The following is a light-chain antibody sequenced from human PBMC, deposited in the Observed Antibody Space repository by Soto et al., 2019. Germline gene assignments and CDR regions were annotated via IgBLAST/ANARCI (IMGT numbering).Light chain of an antibody. Sequence: QSALTQPTSVSGSPGQSITISCTGNHNDIGTYDYVSWYQQHPGRAPRLLIHGVTTRPSGISDRFSASKSGLTASLTISGLQPEDEADYYCSSFTSNRIYVFGPGTKVNVL. CDR2: GVT. V-gene: IGLV2-14*03. CDR1: HNDIGTYDY. J-gene: IGLJ1*01. CDR3: SSFTSNRIYV.